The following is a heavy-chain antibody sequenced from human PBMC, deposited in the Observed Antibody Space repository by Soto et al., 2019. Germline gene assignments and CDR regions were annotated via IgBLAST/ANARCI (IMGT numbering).Heavy chain of an antibody. CDR2: IYYSGST. Sequence: PSETLSLTCTVSGGSISSGDYYWSWIRQPPGKGLEWIGYIYYSGSTYYNPSLKSRVTISVDTSKNQFSLKLSSVTAADTAVYYCAREGYDSSGYYWYYFDYWGQGTLVTVSS. V-gene: IGHV4-30-4*01. CDR3: AREGYDSSGYYWYYFDY. CDR1: GGSISSGDYY. J-gene: IGHJ4*02. D-gene: IGHD3-22*01.